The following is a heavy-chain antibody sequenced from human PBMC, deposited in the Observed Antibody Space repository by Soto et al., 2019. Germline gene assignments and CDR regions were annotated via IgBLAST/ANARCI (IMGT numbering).Heavy chain of an antibody. D-gene: IGHD3-10*01. CDR3: ARTLEAASSPPYYFDY. V-gene: IGHV1-69*13. CDR2: IIPIFGIA. J-gene: IGHJ4*02. Sequence: SVKVSCKASGGTFSSYSISWVRHAPGQGLEWMGGIIPIFGIANYAQKFQGRVTITADESTSTAYMELSSLRSEDTAVYYCARTLEAASSPPYYFDYWGQGTLVTVSS. CDR1: GGTFSSYS.